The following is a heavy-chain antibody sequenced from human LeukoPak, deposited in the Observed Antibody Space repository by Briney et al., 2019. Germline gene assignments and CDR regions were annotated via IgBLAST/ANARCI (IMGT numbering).Heavy chain of an antibody. D-gene: IGHD6-19*01. CDR1: GGSISSSSYY. CDR2: IYYSGST. Sequence: SETLSLTCTVSGGSISSSSYYWGWIRQPPGKGLEWIGSIYYSGSTYYNPSLKSRVTISVDTSKNQFSLKLSSVTAADTAVYYCARRRSSGWYRYWGQGTLVTVSS. CDR3: ARRRSSGWYRY. V-gene: IGHV4-39*01. J-gene: IGHJ4*02.